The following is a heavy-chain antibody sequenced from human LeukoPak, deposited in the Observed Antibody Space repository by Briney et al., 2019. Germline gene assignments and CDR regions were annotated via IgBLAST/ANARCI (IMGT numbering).Heavy chain of an antibody. CDR2: IYYSGST. CDR1: GGSISSYY. Sequence: SETLSLTCTVSGGSISSYYWGWIRQPPGKGLEWIGYIYYSGSTNYNPSLKSRVTISVDTSKNQFSLKLSSVTAADTAVHYCARSRPPYGSGSYLFDYWGQGTLVTVSS. J-gene: IGHJ4*02. V-gene: IGHV4-59*01. CDR3: ARSRPPYGSGSYLFDY. D-gene: IGHD3-10*01.